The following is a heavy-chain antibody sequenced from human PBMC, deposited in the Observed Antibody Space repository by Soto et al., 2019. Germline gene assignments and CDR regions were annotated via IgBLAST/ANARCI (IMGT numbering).Heavy chain of an antibody. Sequence: QVQLQESGPGLVKPSETLSLSCTVSGGSISSYYWSWFRQSPGKRMEWIGYVHHSWGSSYNPSIQSRVASTLDTPNRQFSLKLTSVTATDTAVYYCARQGFGPLHGLVDVWGQGTTVTVSS. CDR1: GGSISSYY. D-gene: IGHD3-10*01. CDR3: ARQGFGPLHGLVDV. CDR2: VHHSWGS. V-gene: IGHV4-59*08. J-gene: IGHJ6*02.